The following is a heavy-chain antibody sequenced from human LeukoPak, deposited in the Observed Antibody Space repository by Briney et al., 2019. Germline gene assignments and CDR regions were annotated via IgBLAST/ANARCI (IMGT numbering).Heavy chain of an antibody. J-gene: IGHJ4*02. Sequence: GGSLRLSCAASGFMFTSYSMSWVRQAPGKGLEWVSFIDSGSTSTKYADSVKGRFSISRDNAKNTLYLRMNSLRAEDTAVYYCARGRLSSGWYDDWGQGTLVTVSS. CDR1: GFMFTSYS. D-gene: IGHD6-19*01. CDR2: IDSGSTST. V-gene: IGHV3-48*04. CDR3: ARGRLSSGWYDD.